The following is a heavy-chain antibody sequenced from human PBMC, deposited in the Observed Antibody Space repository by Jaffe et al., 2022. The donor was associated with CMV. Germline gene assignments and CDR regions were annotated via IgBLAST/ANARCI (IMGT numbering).Heavy chain of an antibody. CDR1: GFTFGDYA. D-gene: IGHD3-22*01. V-gene: IGHV3-49*04. Sequence: EVQLVESGGGLVQPGRSLRLSCTASGFTFGDYAMSWVRQAPGKGLEWVGFIRSKAYGGTTEYAASVKGRFTISRDDSKSIAYLQMNSLKTEDTAVYYCTRGSSYYDSSGYEAVDAFDIWGQGTMVTVSS. CDR3: TRGSSYYDSSGYEAVDAFDI. J-gene: IGHJ3*02. CDR2: IRSKAYGGTT.